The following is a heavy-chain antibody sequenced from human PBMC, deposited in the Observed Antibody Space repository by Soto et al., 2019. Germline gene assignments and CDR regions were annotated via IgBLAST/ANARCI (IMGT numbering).Heavy chain of an antibody. CDR1: WYKFHTYW. Sequence: RGGSLKISCKGSWYKFHTYWIAWGRQMPGKGLEWMGFIYPHDSDTRYSPSFRGQVTISADKSINTAYLQWTSLKASDTAIYFCARPTDYHYGMQVWGQGTTVTVSS. CDR2: IYPHDSDT. CDR3: ARPTDYHYGMQV. D-gene: IGHD4-17*01. V-gene: IGHV5-51*01. J-gene: IGHJ6*02.